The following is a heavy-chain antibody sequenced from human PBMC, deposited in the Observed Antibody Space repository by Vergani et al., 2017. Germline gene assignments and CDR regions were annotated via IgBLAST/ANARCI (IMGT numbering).Heavy chain of an antibody. V-gene: IGHV1-69*12. Sequence: QVHLVQSGAEVKKPGSSVKISCKLSGDTFPSYAIGWVRQAPGKGLEWLGGSIPSVTAPTFAQTFQGRVSITADGSTSTVYMELRGLRSEDTAGYYCARPTGLTTAPAAWGQGTLVTVSS. CDR3: ARPTGLTTAPAA. CDR2: SIPSVTAP. CDR1: GDTFPSYA. D-gene: IGHD1-14*01. J-gene: IGHJ5*02.